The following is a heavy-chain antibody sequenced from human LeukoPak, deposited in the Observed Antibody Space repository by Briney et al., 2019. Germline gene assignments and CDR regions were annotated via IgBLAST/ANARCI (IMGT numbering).Heavy chain of an antibody. Sequence: GASVKVSCKASGYTFTGYYMHWVRQAPGQGLEWMGWINPNSGGTNYAQKFQGRVTMTRDTSISTAYMELSSVTAADTAVYYCARGGRKKLAFDYWGQGTLVTVSS. CDR3: ARGGRKKLAFDY. D-gene: IGHD2-21*01. V-gene: IGHV1-2*02. CDR1: GYTFTGYY. CDR2: INPNSGGT. J-gene: IGHJ4*02.